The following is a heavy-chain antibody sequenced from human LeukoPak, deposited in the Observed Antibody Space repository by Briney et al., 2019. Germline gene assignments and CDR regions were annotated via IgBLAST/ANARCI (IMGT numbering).Heavy chain of an antibody. CDR1: GGSISSGSYY. CDR3: ARDPIVDTAPSVSFDP. CDR2: IYYGGTT. Sequence: SQTLSLTCTVSGGSISSGSYYCGWIRQPPGKGLEWIGSIYYGGTTYYNPSLKSRVTISVDTSKNQFSLKLSSVTAADTAVYYCARDPIVDTAPSVSFDPWGQGTLVTVSS. V-gene: IGHV4-39*07. D-gene: IGHD5-18*01. J-gene: IGHJ5*02.